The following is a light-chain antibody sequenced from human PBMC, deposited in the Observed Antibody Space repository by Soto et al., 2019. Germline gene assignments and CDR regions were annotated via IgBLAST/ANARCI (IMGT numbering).Light chain of an antibody. Sequence: EIVMTQSPATLSVSPGERATLSCRASQSVSSNLAWYQQKPGQAPRLLIYGASTMATGIPARFSGSGSGTEFTLTVSSLQSEDFAVYYCQQYNNGPPWTFGQGTKLEIK. CDR2: GAS. CDR1: QSVSSN. CDR3: QQYNNGPPWT. J-gene: IGKJ2*02. V-gene: IGKV3-15*01.